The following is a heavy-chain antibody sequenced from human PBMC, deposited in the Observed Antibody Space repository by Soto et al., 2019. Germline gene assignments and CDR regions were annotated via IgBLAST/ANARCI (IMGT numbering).Heavy chain of an antibody. CDR2: IYYSGST. J-gene: IGHJ4*02. CDR3: ARMDSVIVARPVDY. CDR1: GGSISTDNYY. D-gene: IGHD6-6*01. Sequence: KTSETLSLTCTVSGGSISTDNYYWSWIRQHPGKGLEWIGYIYYSGSTYYNPSLRGRVTISLDTSKNQFPLELSSVTAADTAVYYCARMDSVIVARPVDYWGQGALVTVSS. V-gene: IGHV4-31*03.